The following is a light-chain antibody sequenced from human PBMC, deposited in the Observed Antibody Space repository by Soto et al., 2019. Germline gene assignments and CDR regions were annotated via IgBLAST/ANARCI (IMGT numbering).Light chain of an antibody. CDR3: QSYDNSLSGHYV. J-gene: IGLJ1*01. V-gene: IGLV1-40*01. Sequence: QSVLTQPPSVSGAPGQRVTISCTGSSSNIGAGYDVHWYQQRPGTAPKLLIYAKTNRPSGVPDRFSGSKSGTSASLAITGLQAEDEADYYCQSYDNSLSGHYVFGTGTKVTVL. CDR1: SSNIGAGYD. CDR2: AKT.